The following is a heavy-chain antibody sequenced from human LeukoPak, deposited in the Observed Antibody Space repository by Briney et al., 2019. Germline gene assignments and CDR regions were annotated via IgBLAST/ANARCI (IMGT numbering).Heavy chain of an antibody. Sequence: SQTLSLTCTVSGGSISSGSYYWSWIRQPAGKGLEWIGRIYTSGSTNYNPSLKSRVTISVDTSKNQFSLKLSSVTAADTAVYYCARDGVYSSSWTIYDAFDIWGRGTMVTVSS. D-gene: IGHD6-13*01. CDR2: IYTSGST. J-gene: IGHJ3*02. CDR3: ARDGVYSSSWTIYDAFDI. CDR1: GGSISSGSYY. V-gene: IGHV4-61*02.